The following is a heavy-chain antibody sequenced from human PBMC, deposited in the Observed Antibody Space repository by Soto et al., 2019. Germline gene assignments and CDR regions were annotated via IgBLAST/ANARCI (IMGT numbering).Heavy chain of an antibody. Sequence: LRLSGAASGFSFRDCAMSLVRQAPGKGLEWVSVISESGGSTHYADSVRGRFTVSRDNSKNSLSLRMNSLRDEDTAVYFCAKRSPYSSGWYSPIFDYWGQGALVTVSS. CDR2: ISESGGST. D-gene: IGHD6-13*01. J-gene: IGHJ4*02. CDR3: AKRSPYSSGWYSPIFDY. V-gene: IGHV3-23*01. CDR1: GFSFRDCA.